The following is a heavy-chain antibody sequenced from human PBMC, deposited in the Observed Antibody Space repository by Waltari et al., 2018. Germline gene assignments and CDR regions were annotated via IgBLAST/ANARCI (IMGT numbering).Heavy chain of an antibody. V-gene: IGHV4-59*08. CDR1: GVSVSGYF. CDR2: IRHTGDT. D-gene: IGHD6-19*01. J-gene: IGHJ4*03. Sequence: QVQLQESGPGLVQSSETLSPTCSVSGVSVSGYFWNWIRQAPGKGPEWIGYIRHTGDTKQNPSLKSRVTMSVDTSRNDFSLRLSSVTAADTAVYYCALWESGWRAFRFWGQGTLGTVSS. CDR3: ALWESGWRAFRF.